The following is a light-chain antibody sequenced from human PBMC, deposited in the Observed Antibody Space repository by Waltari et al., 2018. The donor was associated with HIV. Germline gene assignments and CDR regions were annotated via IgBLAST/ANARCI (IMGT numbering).Light chain of an antibody. Sequence: QSALTQPASVSGSPGQSITISCTGTTSDVGSYDLVSWYQQFPGKAPNLIIFEVNRRPSGISNRFSGSKSGNTASLTITGLQAEDEAHYYCCSYAGSGTSDVLFGGGTKLTVL. CDR2: EVN. V-gene: IGLV2-23*02. CDR1: TSDVGSYDL. CDR3: CSYAGSGTSDVL. J-gene: IGLJ2*01.